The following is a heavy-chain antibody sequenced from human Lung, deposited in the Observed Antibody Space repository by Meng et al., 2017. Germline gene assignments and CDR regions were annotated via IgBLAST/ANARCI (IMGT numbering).Heavy chain of an antibody. D-gene: IGHD4-11*01. V-gene: IGHV4-34*01. J-gene: IGHJ4*02. CDR2: INHSGST. Sequence: QGPLRQWGAGLVKPSETLSISCVVFCGSFSDYYWSWSRQPPGKGLEWIGEINHSGSTNYNPSLESRATISVDTYQNNLSLKLSSVTAADSAVYYCARGPTTMAHDFDYWGQGTLVTVSS. CDR1: CGSFSDYY. CDR3: ARGPTTMAHDFDY.